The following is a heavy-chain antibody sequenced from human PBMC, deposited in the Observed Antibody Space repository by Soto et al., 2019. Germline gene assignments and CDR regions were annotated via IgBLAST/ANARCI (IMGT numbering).Heavy chain of an antibody. CDR2: IYHSGST. J-gene: IGHJ5*02. CDR1: GGSISSGGYS. V-gene: IGHV4-30-2*01. Sequence: SETLSLTCAVSGGSISSGGYSWSWIRQPPGKGLEWIGYIYHSGSTYYNPSLKSRVTISVDRSKNQFSLKLSSVTAADTAVYYCARSHSHYYDSSGYGAWFDPWGQGTLVTVSS. D-gene: IGHD3-22*01. CDR3: ARSHSHYYDSSGYGAWFDP.